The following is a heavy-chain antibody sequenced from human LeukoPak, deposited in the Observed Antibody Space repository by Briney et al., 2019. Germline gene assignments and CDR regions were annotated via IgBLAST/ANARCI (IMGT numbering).Heavy chain of an antibody. J-gene: IGHJ6*02. D-gene: IGHD5-12*01. V-gene: IGHV3-30*18. CDR2: ISYDGSNK. CDR3: AKDTGPPPLGLRYYYYGMDV. Sequence: GGSLRLSCAASGFTFSSYGMHWVRQAPGKGLECVAVISYDGSNKYYADSVKGRFTISRDNSKNTLYLQMNSLRAEDTAVYYCAKDTGPPPLGLRYYYYGMDVWGQGTTVTVSS. CDR1: GFTFSSYG.